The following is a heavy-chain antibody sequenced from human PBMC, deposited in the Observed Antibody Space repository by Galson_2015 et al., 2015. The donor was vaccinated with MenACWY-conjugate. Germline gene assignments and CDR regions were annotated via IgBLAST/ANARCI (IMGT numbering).Heavy chain of an antibody. CDR3: ARQYCSGGSCYSWGSFDP. V-gene: IGHV1-18*01. D-gene: IGHD2-15*01. CDR2: ISAYNGNT. CDR1: GYTFTSYG. Sequence: QSGAEVKKPGASVKVSCKASGYTFTSYGISWVRQAPGQGLEWMGWISAYNGNTNYAQKLQGRVTMTTDTSTSTAYMELRSLRSDDTAVYYCARQYCSGGSCYSWGSFDPWGQGTLVTVSS. J-gene: IGHJ5*02.